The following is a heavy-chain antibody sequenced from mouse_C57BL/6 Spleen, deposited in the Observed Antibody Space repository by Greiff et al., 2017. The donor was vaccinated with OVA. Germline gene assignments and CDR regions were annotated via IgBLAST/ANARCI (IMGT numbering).Heavy chain of an antibody. J-gene: IGHJ3*01. V-gene: IGHV3-6*01. CDR1: GYSITSGYY. Sequence: ESGPGLVKPSQSLSLTCSVTGYSITSGYYWNWIRQFPGNKLEWMGYISYDGSNNYNPSLKNRISITRDTSKNQFFLKLNSVTTEDTATYYCASLYDYDAFAYWGQGTLVTVSA. D-gene: IGHD2-4*01. CDR2: ISYDGSN. CDR3: ASLYDYDAFAY.